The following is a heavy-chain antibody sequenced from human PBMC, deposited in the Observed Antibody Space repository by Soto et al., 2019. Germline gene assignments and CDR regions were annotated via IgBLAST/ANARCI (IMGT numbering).Heavy chain of an antibody. D-gene: IGHD3-16*01. J-gene: IGHJ6*04. CDR1: GYSFTSYW. CDR2: IYPGDSDT. CDR3: ARLSTIMFTFGGVTLWDRMAL. Sequence: PGESLKSSCKGSGYSFTSYWIGCVRQMPGKGLEWMVIIYPGDSDTRYSPSFQGQVTISADKSISTAYLQWSSLKASDTAMYYCARLSTIMFTFGGVTLWDRMALWAKGTTVTVSS. V-gene: IGHV5-51*01.